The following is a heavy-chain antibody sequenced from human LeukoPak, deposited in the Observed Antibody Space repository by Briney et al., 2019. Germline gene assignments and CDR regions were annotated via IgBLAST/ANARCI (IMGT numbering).Heavy chain of an antibody. CDR3: ARELRRDEH. J-gene: IGHJ1*01. Sequence: ASVNVSCKASGYTFTTYDSNWVRQATGQGLEWMGYMNPNSGDTGYAQKFQGRLTMTWDTSITTAYMELASLRSDDTAVYYCARELRRDEHWGQGTLVTVSS. V-gene: IGHV1-8*01. CDR2: MNPNSGDT. CDR1: GYTFTTYD. D-gene: IGHD1-26*01.